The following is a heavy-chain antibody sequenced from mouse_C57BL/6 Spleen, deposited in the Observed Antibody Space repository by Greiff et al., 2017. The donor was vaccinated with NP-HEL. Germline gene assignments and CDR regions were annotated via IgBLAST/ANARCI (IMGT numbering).Heavy chain of an antibody. Sequence: EVKLVESGGGLVQPGGSLSLSCAASGFTFTDYYMSWVRQPPGKALEWLGFIRNKANGYTTEYSASVKGRFTISRDNSQSILYLQMNALRAEDSATYYCARYRDDYDGGYFDVWGTGTTVTVSS. D-gene: IGHD2-4*01. J-gene: IGHJ1*03. CDR2: IRNKANGYTT. V-gene: IGHV7-3*01. CDR1: GFTFTDYY. CDR3: ARYRDDYDGGYFDV.